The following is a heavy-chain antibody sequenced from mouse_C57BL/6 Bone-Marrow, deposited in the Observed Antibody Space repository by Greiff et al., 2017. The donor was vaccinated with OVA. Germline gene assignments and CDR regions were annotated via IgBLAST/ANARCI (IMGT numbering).Heavy chain of an antibody. CDR1: GFSLTSYG. CDR3: ASPITTVDGWYFDV. D-gene: IGHD1-1*01. Sequence: VKLMESGPGLVQPSQSLSITCTVSGFSLTSYGVHWVRQSPGKGLAWLGVIWSGGSTDYTAAFISRLSISKDNSKSEVFFKMNSLQADDTAIYYCASPITTVDGWYFDVWGTGTTVTVSS. CDR2: IWSGGST. V-gene: IGHV2-2*01. J-gene: IGHJ1*03.